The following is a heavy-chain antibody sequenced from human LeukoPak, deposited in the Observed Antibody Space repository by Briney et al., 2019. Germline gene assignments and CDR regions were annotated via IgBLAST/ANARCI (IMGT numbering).Heavy chain of an antibody. V-gene: IGHV3-7*01. CDR3: ARKTHHQEFDY. J-gene: IGHJ4*02. Sequence: PGGSLRLSCAASGFTFSSYWMTWVRQAPGKGLEWVANINQDGSEKYYVDSVEGRFTISRDNAKNSLFLQMDSLRAEDTAVYYCARKTHHQEFDYWGQGTLVTVSS. D-gene: IGHD1-14*01. CDR1: GFTFSSYW. CDR2: INQDGSEK.